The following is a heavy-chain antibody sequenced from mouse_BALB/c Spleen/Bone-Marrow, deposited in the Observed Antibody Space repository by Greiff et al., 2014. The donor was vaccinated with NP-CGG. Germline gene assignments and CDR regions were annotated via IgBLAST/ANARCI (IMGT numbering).Heavy chain of an antibody. Sequence: EVKVEESGGGLVQPGGSLRLSCATSGFTFTDYYMSWVRQLPGQALEWLGFIRTKANGYTTEYSASVKGRFTISRDNSQSILYLQMNTLRSEDSATYNCARDMNYYGYYWYCDVWGAGATVTVSS. D-gene: IGHD1-2*01. CDR1: GFTFTDYY. CDR2: IRTKANGYTT. V-gene: IGHV7-3*02. CDR3: ARDMNYYGYYWYCDV. J-gene: IGHJ1*01.